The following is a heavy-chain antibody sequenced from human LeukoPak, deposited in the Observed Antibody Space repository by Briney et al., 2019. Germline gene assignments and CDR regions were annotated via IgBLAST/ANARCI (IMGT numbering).Heavy chain of an antibody. Sequence: GGSLRLSCAASGFTFSSYAMHWVRQAPGKGLEWVAVISYDGSNKYYADSVKGRFTISRDNSKNTLYLQMNSLRAEDTAVYYCARSHIDYWGQGTLVTVSS. D-gene: IGHD3-16*02. CDR2: ISYDGSNK. CDR3: ARSHIDY. V-gene: IGHV3-30-3*01. CDR1: GFTFSSYA. J-gene: IGHJ4*02.